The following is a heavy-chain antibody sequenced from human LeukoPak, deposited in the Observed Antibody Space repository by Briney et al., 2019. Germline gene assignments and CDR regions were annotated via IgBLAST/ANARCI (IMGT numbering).Heavy chain of an antibody. CDR1: GGTFSSYA. CDR3: ARLYDILTGYFDY. J-gene: IGHJ4*02. V-gene: IGHV1-69*13. CDR2: IIPIFGTA. D-gene: IGHD3-9*01. Sequence: ASVKVSCKASGGTFSSYAISWVRQAPGQGLEWMGGIIPIFGTANYAQKFQGGVTITADESTSTAYMELSSLRSEDTAVYYCARLYDILTGYFDYWGQGTLVTVSS.